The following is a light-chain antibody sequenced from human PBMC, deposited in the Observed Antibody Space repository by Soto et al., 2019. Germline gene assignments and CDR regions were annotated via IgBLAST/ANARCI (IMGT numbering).Light chain of an antibody. CDR2: GAS. J-gene: IGKJ1*01. CDR1: QSVSSSY. Sequence: EIVLTQSPGTLSLSPGERATLSCRASQSVSSSYLAWYQQKPGQAPRLLIYGASSRATGIPDRFSGSGSGTDFTLTISRLEPEEFAVYYCQQYGSWWTFGHGTKVEIK. V-gene: IGKV3-20*01. CDR3: QQYGSWWT.